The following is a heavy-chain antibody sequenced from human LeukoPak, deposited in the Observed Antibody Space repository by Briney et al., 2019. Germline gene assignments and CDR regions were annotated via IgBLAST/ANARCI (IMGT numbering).Heavy chain of an antibody. D-gene: IGHD1-26*01. Sequence: PGRSLRLSCAASGFSFSSFGMHWVRQAPGKGLEWVAVISYEGSNKYYAASVKGRFTISRDNFKNTLDLQMNSLTAEDTAVYCCAKDHSGSYYGPFDSWGQGTLVTVSS. CDR1: GFSFSSFG. J-gene: IGHJ4*02. V-gene: IGHV3-30*18. CDR2: ISYEGSNK. CDR3: AKDHSGSYYGPFDS.